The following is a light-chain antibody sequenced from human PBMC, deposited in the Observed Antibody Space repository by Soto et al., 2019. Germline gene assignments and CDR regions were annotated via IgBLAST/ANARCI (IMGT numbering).Light chain of an antibody. CDR1: QSISTY. CDR3: QQYGSSPLT. J-gene: IGKJ4*01. CDR2: GAS. V-gene: IGKV3-20*01. Sequence: EIVMTQSPATLSVSPGERATLSCRASQSISTYLAWYQQKPGQAPRLLIYGASSRATGIPDRFSGSGSGTDFTLTISRLEPEDLAVYYCQQYGSSPLTFGGGTKVDIK.